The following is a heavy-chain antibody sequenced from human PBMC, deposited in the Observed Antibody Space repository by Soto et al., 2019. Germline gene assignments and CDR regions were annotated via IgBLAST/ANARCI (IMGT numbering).Heavy chain of an antibody. Sequence: QVQLQESGPGLVKPSETLSLTCTVSGGSVSSGSYYWSWIRQPPGKGLEWIGYLYYSGSTNYNPSLKSRVTISVDTSKNQFSLKLSSVTAADTAVYYCARDRSDIVVVPAASLYYYYGMDVWGQGTTVTVSS. V-gene: IGHV4-61*01. CDR1: GGSVSSGSYY. D-gene: IGHD2-2*01. J-gene: IGHJ6*02. CDR3: ARDRSDIVVVPAASLYYYYGMDV. CDR2: LYYSGST.